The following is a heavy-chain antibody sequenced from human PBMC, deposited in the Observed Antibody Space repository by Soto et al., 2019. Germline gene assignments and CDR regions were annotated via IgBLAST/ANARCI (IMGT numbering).Heavy chain of an antibody. Sequence: QVQLVQSGAEVKKPGASVKVSCKASGYTFTSYGISWVRQAPGQGLEWMGWISAYNGNTNYAQKLQGRVTMTXXTXTXXAYMELRSLRSDDTAVYYCARGGPFSGYGDFPPDYWGQGTLVTVSS. J-gene: IGHJ4*02. CDR3: ARGGPFSGYGDFPPDY. CDR2: ISAYNGNT. D-gene: IGHD4-17*01. CDR1: GYTFTSYG. V-gene: IGHV1-18*01.